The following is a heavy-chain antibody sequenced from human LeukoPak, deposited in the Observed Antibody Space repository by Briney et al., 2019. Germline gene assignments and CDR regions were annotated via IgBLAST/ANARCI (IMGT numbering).Heavy chain of an antibody. CDR1: GGSFSGYY. CDR3: VRVTMVRGVTSSNYYYYYGMDV. CDR2: INHSGST. D-gene: IGHD3-10*01. V-gene: IGHV4-34*01. Sequence: SETLSLTCAVYGGSFSGYYWSWIRQPPGKGLEWIGEINHSGSTNYNPSLKSRVTISVDTSKNQFSLKLSSVTAADTAVYYCVRVTMVRGVTSSNYYYYYGMDVWGQGTTVTVSS. J-gene: IGHJ6*02.